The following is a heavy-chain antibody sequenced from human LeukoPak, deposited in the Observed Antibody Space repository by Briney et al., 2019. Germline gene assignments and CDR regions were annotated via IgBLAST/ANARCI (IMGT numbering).Heavy chain of an antibody. CDR1: GFTFSNYA. J-gene: IGHJ4*02. CDR2: ISYDGSDK. Sequence: GGSLRPSCAASGFTFSNYAMHWVRQAPGKGLEWVAAISYDGSDKYYADSVKGRFTISRDNSKNTLYLQMNSLRVEDTAVYYCKEVDYWGQGTLVTVSS. CDR3: KEVDY. V-gene: IGHV3-30*04.